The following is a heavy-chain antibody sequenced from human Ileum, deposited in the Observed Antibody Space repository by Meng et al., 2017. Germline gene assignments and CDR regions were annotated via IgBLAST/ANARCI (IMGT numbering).Heavy chain of an antibody. V-gene: IGHV4-4*02. CDR1: GGSISGGTW. CDR3: AKNGAYCLES. CDR2: FHPGSGA. Sequence: QLQLQESGPGLVKPSGTLSLTCAVSGGSISGGTWWSWVRQPPGKGLQWIGQFHPGSGAAYNPSLETRVTISVDTSKNQFSLELTSVTAADTAVYYCAKNGAYCLESWGQGTLVTVSS. D-gene: IGHD2-21*01. J-gene: IGHJ4*02.